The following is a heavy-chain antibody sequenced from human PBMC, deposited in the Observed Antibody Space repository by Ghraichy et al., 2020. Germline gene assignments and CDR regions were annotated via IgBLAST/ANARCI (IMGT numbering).Heavy chain of an antibody. Sequence: GESLNISCKGSGYSFTSYWIGWVRQMPGKGLEWMGIIYPGDSDTRYNPSFQGQVTISADKSISTAYLQWRSLKASDTAMYYCARQGQNWLQRPFDYGGQGTRVTVSS. V-gene: IGHV5-51*01. CDR1: GYSFTSYW. D-gene: IGHD5-24*01. CDR3: ARQGQNWLQRPFDY. J-gene: IGHJ4*02. CDR2: IYPGDSDT.